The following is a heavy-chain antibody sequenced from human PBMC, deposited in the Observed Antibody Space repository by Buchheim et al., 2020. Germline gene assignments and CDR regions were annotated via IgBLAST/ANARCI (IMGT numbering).Heavy chain of an antibody. Sequence: VQLVESGGGVVQPGRSLRLSCAASGFTFSSYGMHWVRQAPGKGLEWVSYISSSGSTIYYADSVKGRFTISRDNAKNSLYLQMNSLRAEDTAVYYCARESYYDSSGYYLGLDYWGQGTL. CDR3: ARESYYDSSGYYLGLDY. CDR2: ISSSGSTI. D-gene: IGHD3-22*01. J-gene: IGHJ4*02. CDR1: GFTFSSYG. V-gene: IGHV3-48*04.